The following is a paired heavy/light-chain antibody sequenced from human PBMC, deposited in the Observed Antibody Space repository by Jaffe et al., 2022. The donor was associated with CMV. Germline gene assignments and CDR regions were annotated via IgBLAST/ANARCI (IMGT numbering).Heavy chain of an antibody. V-gene: IGHV4-39*01. D-gene: IGHD2-21*01. CDR1: GGSINTGRNY. Sequence: QLQLRESGPGLVRPSETLSLTCTVSGGSINTGRNYWAWIRQPPGKGLEYIGSVYFDGTAFYNPSIKGPVTISIDTSKNQFSLELMSVTATDTAIYYCARQLQFNWFDPWGQGALVTVSS. J-gene: IGHJ5*02. CDR3: ARQLQFNWFDP. CDR2: VYFDGTA.
Light chain of an antibody. CDR1: QSILYSSNNRNY. CDR3: QQYYSTPWS. Sequence: DIVLTQSPDSLAVSLGERAAINCKSSQSILYSSNNRNYLAWYQQKPGQSPKLLITWASTREPGVPDRFSGSGSGTDFTLTISSLQAEDVAVYFCQQYYSTPWSFGQGTKVEVK. V-gene: IGKV4-1*01. J-gene: IGKJ1*01. CDR2: WAS.